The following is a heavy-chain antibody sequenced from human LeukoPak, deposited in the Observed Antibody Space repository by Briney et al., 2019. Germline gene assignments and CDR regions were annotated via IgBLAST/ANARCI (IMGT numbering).Heavy chain of an antibody. J-gene: IGHJ4*02. Sequence: ASVKVSCKASGYTFSSYVISWVRQAPGQGLEWMGQINIYNGDTKYARKLQGRVTLTTDTSTSTAYMELRSLRSDDTAVYYCARGEISFDYWGQGTLVTVSS. V-gene: IGHV1-18*01. CDR1: GYTFSSYV. CDR3: ARGEISFDY. CDR2: INIYNGDT.